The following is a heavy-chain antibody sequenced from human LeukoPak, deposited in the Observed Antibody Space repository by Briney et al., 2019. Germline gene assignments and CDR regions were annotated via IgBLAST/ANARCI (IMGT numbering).Heavy chain of an antibody. CDR2: IYNRGNT. CDR3: ARRPHNWGFDY. J-gene: IGHJ4*02. D-gene: IGHD7-27*01. V-gene: IGHV4-59*08. Sequence: SETLSLTCTVSGDSFSSYYWSWIRQPPGKGLEWIGHIYNRGNTHYNPSLKSRVTISVDTSKNRFSLTLNSVTAADTAVFYCARRPHNWGFDYWGQGPWSPSPQ. CDR1: GDSFSSYY.